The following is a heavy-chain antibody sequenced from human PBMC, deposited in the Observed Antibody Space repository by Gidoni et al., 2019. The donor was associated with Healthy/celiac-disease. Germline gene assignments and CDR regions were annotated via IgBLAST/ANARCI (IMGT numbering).Heavy chain of an antibody. CDR3: ARHTGITILPRPRGAFDI. V-gene: IGHV4-39*01. CDR1: GGSISSSSYY. Sequence: QLQLQESGPGLVQPSETLSLTCTVPGGSISSSSYYWGWIRQPPGKGLEWIGSIYYSGSTYSNPSLKSRVTISVDTSKNQFSLKLSSVTAADTAVYYCARHTGITILPRPRGAFDIWGQGTMVTVSS. J-gene: IGHJ3*02. CDR2: IYYSGST. D-gene: IGHD3-3*01.